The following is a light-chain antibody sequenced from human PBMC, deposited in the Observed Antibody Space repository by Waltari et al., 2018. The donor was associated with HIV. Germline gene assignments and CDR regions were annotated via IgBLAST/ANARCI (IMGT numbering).Light chain of an antibody. J-gene: IGKJ1*01. CDR3: MQGTHFPRT. CDR2: QIS. CDR1: QTPLHSNGNTY. V-gene: IGKV2-24*01. Sequence: DIVMTQTPLSSPVTPGQPAAFSCKSSQTPLHSNGNTYLSWLHQRPGQPPRVLIYQISKRLSGVPDRFTGSGAGTDFTLKISRMEPEDVGVFYCMQGTHFPRTFGQGTKV.